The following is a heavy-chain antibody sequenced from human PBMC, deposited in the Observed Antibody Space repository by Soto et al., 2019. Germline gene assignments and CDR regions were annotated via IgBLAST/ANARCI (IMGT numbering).Heavy chain of an antibody. CDR2: INPNSGGT. Sequence: ASVKVSCKASGYTFTGYYMHWVRQAPGQGLAWMGWINPNSGGTHYAQKFQGRVTMTRDTSISTAYMELSRLRSDDTAVYYCARSGYQGLWRHYHYSCMHVGAQGTTVTVSS. CDR3: ARSGYQGLWRHYHYSCMHV. D-gene: IGHD6-19*01. J-gene: IGHJ6*02. V-gene: IGHV1-2*02. CDR1: GYTFTGYY.